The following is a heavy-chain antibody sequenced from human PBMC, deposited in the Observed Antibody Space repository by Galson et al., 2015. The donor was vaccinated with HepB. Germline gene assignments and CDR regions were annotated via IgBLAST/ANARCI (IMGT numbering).Heavy chain of an antibody. D-gene: IGHD4-17*01. CDR2: INPSGGST. V-gene: IGHV1-46*03. CDR3: ARGGSTVTTFDWFDP. Sequence: SVKVSCKASGYKFTSYYMHWVRQAPGQGLEWMGIINPSGGSTDYAQKFRGRLTMTRDTSTSTVFMELSSLRSEDTAVYYCARGGSTVTTFDWFDPWGQGTLVTVSS. CDR1: GYKFTSYY. J-gene: IGHJ5*02.